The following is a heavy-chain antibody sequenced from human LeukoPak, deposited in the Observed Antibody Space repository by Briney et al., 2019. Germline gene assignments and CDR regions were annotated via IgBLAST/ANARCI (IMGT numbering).Heavy chain of an antibody. J-gene: IGHJ6*02. CDR1: GYTFTSYY. CDR2: INPSGGST. V-gene: IGHV1-46*01. CDR3: ARDAWRRVFYYGMDV. D-gene: IGHD5-12*01. Sequence: ASVKVSCKASGYTFTSYYMHWVRQAPGQGLEWMGIINPSGGSTSYAQKFQGRVTMTRDMSTSTVYMELSSLRSEDTAVYYCARDAWRRVFYYGMDVWGQGTTVAVSS.